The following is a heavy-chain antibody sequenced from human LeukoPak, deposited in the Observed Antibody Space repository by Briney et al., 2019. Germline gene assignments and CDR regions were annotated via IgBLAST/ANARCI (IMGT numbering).Heavy chain of an antibody. Sequence: PSETLSLTCAVYGVSFSGYYWSWIRHPPGKGLEWIGEINHSGSTNYNPSLKSRVTISVDTSKNQFSLKLSSVTAADTAVYYCARLMGQYSYGTGGYWGQGTLVTVSS. J-gene: IGHJ4*02. V-gene: IGHV4-34*01. CDR2: INHSGST. CDR1: GVSFSGYY. D-gene: IGHD5-18*01. CDR3: ARLMGQYSYGTGGY.